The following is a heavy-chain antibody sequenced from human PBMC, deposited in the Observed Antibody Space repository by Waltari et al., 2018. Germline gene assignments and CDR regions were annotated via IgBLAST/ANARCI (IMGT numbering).Heavy chain of an antibody. CDR1: GGSITTITYF. CDR3: ARGLGAIY. Sequence: QLQMQESGPGLVRPSETPSLTCAVSGGSITTITYFWGWIRQPPGKGLEWIASFSYNGNTYYNPSLKSRVTISGDTSKNQFSLVLTSVTAADTAVYYCARGLGAIYWGHGTLVTVSS. J-gene: IGHJ4*01. D-gene: IGHD2-21*01. CDR2: FSYNGNT. V-gene: IGHV4-39*07.